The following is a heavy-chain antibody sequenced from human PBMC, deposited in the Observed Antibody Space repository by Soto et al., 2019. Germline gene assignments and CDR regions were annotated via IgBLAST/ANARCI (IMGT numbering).Heavy chain of an antibody. D-gene: IGHD3-10*01. Sequence: ASVKVSCKSSGFTFTSYAIHWLRQAPGQRPQWMGWINGGSGNTKYSQDFQGRVAFTRDTFATTAYLELSSLRSEDTAVYYCARVPPWGNSAGDYYIQHYDSWGQGTPVTVSS. V-gene: IGHV1-3*01. CDR1: GFTFTSYA. CDR2: INGGSGNT. J-gene: IGHJ4*02. CDR3: ARVPPWGNSAGDYYIQHYDS.